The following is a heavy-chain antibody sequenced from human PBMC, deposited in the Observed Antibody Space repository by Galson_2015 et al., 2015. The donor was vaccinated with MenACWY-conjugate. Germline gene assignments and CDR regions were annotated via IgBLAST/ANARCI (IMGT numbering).Heavy chain of an antibody. Sequence: PALVKPTQTLTLPCTFSGFSISTNGVGVGWIRQPPGKALEWLALIYLDDDKRYSPYLQSRLNITKETSKNQVVLTLTNVDPVDTATYYCTRPTSGYYFFENWGHGTLVTVSS. CDR2: IYLDDDK. J-gene: IGHJ4*01. CDR3: TRPTSGYYFFEN. CDR1: GFSISTNGVG. D-gene: IGHD3-22*01. V-gene: IGHV2-5*02.